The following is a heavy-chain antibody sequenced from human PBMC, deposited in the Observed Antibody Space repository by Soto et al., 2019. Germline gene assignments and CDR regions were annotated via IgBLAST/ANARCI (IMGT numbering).Heavy chain of an antibody. D-gene: IGHD3-3*01. V-gene: IGHV4-59*01. CDR3: ARSYDFWSPYYFDY. CDR2: IYYSGST. Sequence: SETLSLTCTVSGGSISSYYWSWIRQPPGKGLEWIGYIYYSGSTNYNPSLKSRVTISVDTSKNQFSLKLSSVTAADTAVYYCARSYDFWSPYYFDYWGQGTLVTVPS. CDR1: GGSISSYY. J-gene: IGHJ4*02.